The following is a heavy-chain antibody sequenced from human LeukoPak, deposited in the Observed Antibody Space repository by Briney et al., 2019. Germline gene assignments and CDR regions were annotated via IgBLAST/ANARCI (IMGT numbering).Heavy chain of an antibody. CDR3: AKDRGSGYLDY. D-gene: IGHD6-19*01. V-gene: IGHV3-30-3*01. Sequence: GGSLRLSCAAFGFTFSSYAMHWVRQAPGKGLEWVAVISYDGSNKYYADSVKGRFTISRDNSKNTLYLQMNSLRAEDTAVYYCAKDRGSGYLDYWGQGTLVTVSS. CDR2: ISYDGSNK. CDR1: GFTFSSYA. J-gene: IGHJ4*02.